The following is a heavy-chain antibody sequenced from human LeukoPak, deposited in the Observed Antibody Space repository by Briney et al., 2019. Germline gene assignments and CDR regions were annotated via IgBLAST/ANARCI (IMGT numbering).Heavy chain of an antibody. D-gene: IGHD4-23*01. J-gene: IGHJ6*02. CDR2: INHSGST. CDR3: ARTGGKSRNYSGMDV. V-gene: IGHV4-34*01. Sequence: PSETLSLTCAVYSGXFTGYYWTWIRQPPGKGLEWIGEINHSGSTNYNPSLKSRVTISLDRSKNQFSLKLSSVTAADTAVYYCARTGGKSRNYSGMDVWGQGTTVTVSS. CDR1: SGXFTGYY.